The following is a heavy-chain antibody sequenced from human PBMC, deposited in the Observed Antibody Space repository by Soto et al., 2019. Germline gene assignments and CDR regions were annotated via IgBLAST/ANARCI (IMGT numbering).Heavy chain of an antibody. CDR1: GFTFSSYA. CDR3: AKSVPRYYDSLVYYRTVSMHV. J-gene: IGHJ6*02. D-gene: IGHD3-22*01. V-gene: IGHV3-23*01. CDR2: ISGSGGST. Sequence: EVQLLESGGGLVQPGGSLRLSCAASGFTFSSYAMSWVRQAPGKGLEWVSAISGSGGSTYYADSVKGRFTISRDNSQNMLYLQMNSLRAEDTDVYYCAKSVPRYYDSLVYYRTVSMHVWGQGTTVTVSS.